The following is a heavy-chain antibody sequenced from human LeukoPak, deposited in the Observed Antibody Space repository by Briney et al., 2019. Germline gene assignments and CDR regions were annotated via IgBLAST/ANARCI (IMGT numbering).Heavy chain of an antibody. D-gene: IGHD3-22*01. J-gene: IGHJ4*02. CDR3: AREDSSGYHFDY. V-gene: IGHV1-18*01. CDR2: ISTYNGNT. Sequence: ASVKVSCKASGYTFTSYGISWVRQAPGQGLEWMGWISTYNGNTNCVQNFRGRVTMTTDTSASTAYMEMRSLRSDDTAVYYCAREDSSGYHFDYWGQGTLVTVSS. CDR1: GYTFTSYG.